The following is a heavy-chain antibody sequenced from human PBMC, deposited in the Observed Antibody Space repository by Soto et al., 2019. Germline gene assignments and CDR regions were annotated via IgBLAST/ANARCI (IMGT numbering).Heavy chain of an antibody. CDR1: GFSFSGSW. CDR3: AREHSFRLDY. CDR2: INPDGSGE. J-gene: IGHJ4*02. Sequence: EVQLVESGGGLVQPGGSLRLSCEASGFSFSGSWMTWVRQAPGRGLEWLAKINPDGSGEYYVDSVKGRFTISRDNARSSLFFQMHSLRDEDTAVYFCAREHSFRLDYWGQGTLVTVSS. V-gene: IGHV3-7*04. D-gene: IGHD2-15*01.